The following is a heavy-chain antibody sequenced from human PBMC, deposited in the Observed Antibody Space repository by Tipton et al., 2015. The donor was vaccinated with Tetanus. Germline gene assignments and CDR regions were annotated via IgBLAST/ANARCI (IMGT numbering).Heavy chain of an antibody. Sequence: GLVKPSETLSLTCTVSGGSISTYYWSWIRQPAGKGLEWIGRIYTSGSTNYNPSLKRRVTMSVDTSNTQFSLKLSSVTAADTAVYYCARDVWRYYDSSGYQDHDAFDIWGQGTMVTVSS. CDR3: ARDVWRYYDSSGYQDHDAFDI. V-gene: IGHV4-4*07. CDR1: GGSISTYY. CDR2: IYTSGST. J-gene: IGHJ3*02. D-gene: IGHD3-22*01.